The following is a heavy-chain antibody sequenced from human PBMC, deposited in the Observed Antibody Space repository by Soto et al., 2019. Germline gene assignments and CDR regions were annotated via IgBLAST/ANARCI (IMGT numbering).Heavy chain of an antibody. CDR2: ISYDEIDK. J-gene: IGHJ4*02. CDR1: GFTFSNYT. CDR3: AGRSGSSDY. D-gene: IGHD3-10*01. Sequence: PGGSLRLSCAASGFTFSNYTMHWVRQAPGKRLEWVALISYDEIDKYFADAVKGRFTISRDNSKNTLYLQMDSLRAEDTAVYYCAGRSGSSDYWGRGTLVTVSS. V-gene: IGHV3-30*04.